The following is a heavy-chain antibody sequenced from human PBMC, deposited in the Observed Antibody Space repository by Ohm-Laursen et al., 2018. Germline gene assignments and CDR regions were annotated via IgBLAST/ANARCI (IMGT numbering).Heavy chain of an antibody. CDR1: GFTFSNYA. V-gene: IGHV3-23*01. D-gene: IGHD3/OR15-3a*01. CDR2: ISGSGLNT. J-gene: IGHJ1*01. CDR3: AQTWAEVGPRGEYFQH. Sequence: SLRLSCSASGFTFSNYAMSWVRQAPGKGLEFVSAISGSGLNTYYADSVKGRYTISRDNSKNTHYLQMNSLSAEDTAVYYCAQTWAEVGPRGEYFQHWDQGTLVTVSS.